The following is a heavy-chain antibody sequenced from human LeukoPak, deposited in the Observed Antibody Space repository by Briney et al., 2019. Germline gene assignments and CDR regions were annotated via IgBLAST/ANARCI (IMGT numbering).Heavy chain of an antibody. D-gene: IGHD2-8*01. V-gene: IGHV1-2*02. Sequence: ASVKVSCKASGYTFTGYYMHWVRQAPGRGLEWMGWINPNSGGTNYAQNFQDRVTMTRDTSISTAYMELSSLRSDDTAVYYCARMLRVGLINWFDPWGRGTLVTVSS. CDR1: GYTFTGYY. CDR3: ARMLRVGLINWFDP. CDR2: INPNSGGT. J-gene: IGHJ5*02.